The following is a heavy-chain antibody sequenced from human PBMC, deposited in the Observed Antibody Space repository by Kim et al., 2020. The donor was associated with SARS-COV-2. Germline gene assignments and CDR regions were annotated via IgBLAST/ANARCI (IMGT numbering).Heavy chain of an antibody. J-gene: IGHJ6*01. CDR1: GFTFSSYA. D-gene: IGHD6-19*01. CDR2: ISGSGGST. CDR3: AKETSRRLVSYYYYGMDG. Sequence: GGSLRLSCAASGFTFSSYAMSWVRQAPGKGLEWVSAISGSGGSTYYADSVKGRFTISRDNSKNTLYLQMNSLRAEDTAVYYRAKETSRRLVSYYYYGMDGWGQGSTVTPSP. V-gene: IGHV3-23*01.